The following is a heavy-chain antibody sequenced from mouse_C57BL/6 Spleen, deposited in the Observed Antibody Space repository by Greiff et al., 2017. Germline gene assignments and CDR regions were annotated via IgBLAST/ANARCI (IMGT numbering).Heavy chain of an antibody. V-gene: IGHV1-7*01. D-gene: IGHD2-3*01. Sequence: QVQLKESGAELAKPGASVKLSCKASGYTFTSYWMHWVKQRPGQGLEWIGYINPSSGYTKYNQKFKDKATLTADKSSRTAYMQLSSLTYEDSAVYYWARKGSDGYYEYWYFDVWGTGTTVTVSS. CDR1: GYTFTSYW. CDR3: ARKGSDGYYEYWYFDV. CDR2: INPSSGYT. J-gene: IGHJ1*03.